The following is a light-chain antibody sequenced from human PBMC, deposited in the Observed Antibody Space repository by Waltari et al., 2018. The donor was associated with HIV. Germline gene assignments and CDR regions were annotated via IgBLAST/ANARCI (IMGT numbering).Light chain of an antibody. J-gene: IGLJ3*02. CDR2: DVS. CDR3: ESYTSTSVWV. CDR1: SSDVGGYTY. V-gene: IGLV2-14*03. Sequence: QSALTQPAAVSWSPGQPTTISCTGHSSDVGGYTYVSCDQHHPGKAPRLMIYDVSTRPSGVSDRFSGSKSGDTASLTISGLQAEDEADYYCESYTSTSVWVFGGGTRLTVL.